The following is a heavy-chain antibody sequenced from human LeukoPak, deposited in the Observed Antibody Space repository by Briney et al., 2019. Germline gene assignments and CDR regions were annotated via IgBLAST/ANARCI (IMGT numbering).Heavy chain of an antibody. CDR1: GYTFTGYY. CDR3: ARSGERWELNEYFQH. V-gene: IGHV1-2*02. D-gene: IGHD1-26*01. Sequence: ASVKVSCKASGYTFTGYYMHWVRQAPGQGLEWMGWINPNSGGTNYAQKFQGRVTMTRDTSISTAYMELSRLRSDDTAVYYCARSGERWELNEYFQHWGQGTLVTVSS. J-gene: IGHJ1*01. CDR2: INPNSGGT.